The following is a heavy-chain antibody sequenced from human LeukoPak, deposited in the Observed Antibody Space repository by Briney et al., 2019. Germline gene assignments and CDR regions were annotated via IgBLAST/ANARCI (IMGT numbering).Heavy chain of an antibody. J-gene: IGHJ4*02. CDR2: MSTSVNYI. Sequence: PGGSLRLSCVPSGFIFSDYSMNWVRQAPGKGLEWVSTMSTSVNYIYYADSVKGRFTISRDNAKKSLYLQMNSLTVEDTAVYYCARDAAKGLYTIVRGVVDYWGQGALVTVSS. D-gene: IGHD3-10*01. V-gene: IGHV3-21*01. CDR3: ARDAAKGLYTIVRGVVDY. CDR1: GFIFSDYS.